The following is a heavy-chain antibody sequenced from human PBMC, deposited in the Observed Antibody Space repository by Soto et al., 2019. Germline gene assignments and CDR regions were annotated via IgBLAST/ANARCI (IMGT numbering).Heavy chain of an antibody. CDR1: GFTFSSYS. Sequence: GGSLRLSCAASGFTFSSYSMNWVRQAPGKGLEWVSSISSSSSYIYYADSVKGRFTITRDNAKNSLYLQMNSLRAEDTAVYYCARDGDGSKYSSRPYYYSGMDVWGQGTTVTVSS. D-gene: IGHD6-13*01. CDR3: ARDGDGSKYSSRPYYYSGMDV. V-gene: IGHV3-21*01. J-gene: IGHJ6*02. CDR2: ISSSSSYI.